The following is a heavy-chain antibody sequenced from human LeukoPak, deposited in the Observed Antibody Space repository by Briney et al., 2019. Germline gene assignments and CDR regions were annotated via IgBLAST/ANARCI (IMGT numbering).Heavy chain of an antibody. J-gene: IGHJ5*02. V-gene: IGHV4-34*01. CDR2: INHSGST. Sequence: PSETLSLTCAVYGGSFSGYYWSWIRQPPGKGLEWSGEINHSGSTNYNPSLKSRVTISVDTSKNQFSLKLSSVTAADTAVYYCARGSSSTIPYNWFDPWGQGTLVTVSS. D-gene: IGHD2-2*01. CDR3: ARGSSSTIPYNWFDP. CDR1: GGSFSGYY.